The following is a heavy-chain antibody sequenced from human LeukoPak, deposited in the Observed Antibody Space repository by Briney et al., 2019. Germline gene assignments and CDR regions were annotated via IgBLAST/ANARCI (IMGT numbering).Heavy chain of an antibody. CDR2: ISGSGGDT. V-gene: IGHV3-23*01. Sequence: GGSLRLSCSASGFTFSRSAMSWVRQAAGKGLEWVSGISGSGGDTYYTDSVKGRFTISRDNSKTTVYLQMNSLRTEDTATYYCAKEGRLTVAAVVVENYFDYWGQRTPVTVSA. D-gene: IGHD3-22*01. CDR1: GFTFSRSA. CDR3: AKEGRLTVAAVVVENYFDY. J-gene: IGHJ4*02.